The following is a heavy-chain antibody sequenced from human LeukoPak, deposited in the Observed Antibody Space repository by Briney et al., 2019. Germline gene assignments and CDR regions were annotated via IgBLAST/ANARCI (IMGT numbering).Heavy chain of an antibody. Sequence: ASVKVSCKASGYTFTSYGISWVRQAPGQGLEWMGWISAYNGNTNYAQKLQGRVTMATDTSTSTAYRELRSMRSDDTAVYYCARDLLGYCSSTSCPGWGYWGQGTLVTVSS. D-gene: IGHD2-2*01. V-gene: IGHV1-18*04. CDR2: ISAYNGNT. CDR3: ARDLLGYCSSTSCPGWGY. J-gene: IGHJ4*02. CDR1: GYTFTSYG.